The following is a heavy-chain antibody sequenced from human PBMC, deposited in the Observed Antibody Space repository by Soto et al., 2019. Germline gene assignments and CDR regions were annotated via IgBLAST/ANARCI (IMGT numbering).Heavy chain of an antibody. CDR2: IYSTYGRSST. Sequence: EEQLVESGGGLVQLGVSLRLSCAASGFSVSEKHMSWVRQAPGEGLEWVSSIYSTYGRSSTGYADTVEGRFTSSRDNSKTTLSLKIITLRAEATDVYYCSRADGSAFECWGQGTMVIVSS. CDR1: GFSVSEKH. V-gene: IGHV3-66*01. D-gene: IGHD1-26*01. CDR3: SRADGSAFEC. J-gene: IGHJ3*01.